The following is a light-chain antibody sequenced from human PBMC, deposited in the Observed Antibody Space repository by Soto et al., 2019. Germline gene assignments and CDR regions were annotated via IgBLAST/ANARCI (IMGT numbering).Light chain of an antibody. CDR2: DVN. CDR3: SSYTGSSTYVV. J-gene: IGLJ2*01. V-gene: IGLV2-14*01. CDR1: SSDVGGYNY. Sequence: QSVLTQPASVSGSPGQSITISCTGTSSDVGGYNYVSWYQQHPGKAPKLMIYDVNNRPSGVSNRFSGSKSGNTASLTISGLQAEDEADCYCSSYTGSSTYVVFGGGTKLTVL.